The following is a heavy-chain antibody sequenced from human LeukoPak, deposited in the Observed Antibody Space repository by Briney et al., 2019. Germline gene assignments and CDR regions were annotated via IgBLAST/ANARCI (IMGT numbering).Heavy chain of an antibody. J-gene: IGHJ4*02. D-gene: IGHD3-10*01. V-gene: IGHV4-34*01. CDR2: INHSGST. CDR1: GGSFSGYY. Sequence: PSETLSLTSAVYGGSFSGYYWSWIRQPPGKGLEWIGEINHSGSTNHNPPLKSRVTISVDTSKNQFSLKLSSVTAADTAVYYCARGGVASGSFDYWGQGTLVTVSS. CDR3: ARGGVASGSFDY.